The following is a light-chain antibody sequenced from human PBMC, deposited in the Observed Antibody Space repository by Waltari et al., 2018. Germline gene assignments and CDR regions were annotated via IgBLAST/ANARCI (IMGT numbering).Light chain of an antibody. V-gene: IGLV2-14*01. CDR2: DVS. J-gene: IGLJ1*01. CDR3: SAYTMFATYV. CDR1: SSDISNNVH. Sequence: QSVLTQPASLSGSPGQSTTISCNGTSSDISNNVHVAWYQQHPGRAPKLIIFDVSEGPSGVSSRFSGSKSGNTASLTISGLQTEDEADYYCSAYTMFATYVFGTGTKVTVL.